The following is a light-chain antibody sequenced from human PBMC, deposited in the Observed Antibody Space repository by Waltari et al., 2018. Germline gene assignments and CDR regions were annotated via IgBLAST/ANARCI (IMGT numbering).Light chain of an antibody. Sequence: DIQMTQSPSSVSASVGDRVTITCRASQSINTWLAWYQQKPGKAPKLLIYGASNLQSGGPSRFSGSGSVTDFTLTISNLQPEDFATYYCQHANNFPRTFGQGTKVEIK. J-gene: IGKJ1*01. CDR1: QSINTW. CDR3: QHANNFPRT. CDR2: GAS. V-gene: IGKV1-12*01.